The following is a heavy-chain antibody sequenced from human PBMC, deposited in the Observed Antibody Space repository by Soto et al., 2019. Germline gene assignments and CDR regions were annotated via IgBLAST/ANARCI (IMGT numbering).Heavy chain of an antibody. Sequence: ASVKVSCKASGYTFTSYGISWVRQAPGQGLEWMGWISAYNGNTNYAQKLQGRVTMTTDTSTSTAYMELSSLRSEDTAVYYCATNIAAAGFYYYYYGMDVWGQGTTVTVSS. J-gene: IGHJ6*02. CDR2: ISAYNGNT. CDR3: ATNIAAAGFYYYYYGMDV. CDR1: GYTFTSYG. D-gene: IGHD6-13*01. V-gene: IGHV1-18*01.